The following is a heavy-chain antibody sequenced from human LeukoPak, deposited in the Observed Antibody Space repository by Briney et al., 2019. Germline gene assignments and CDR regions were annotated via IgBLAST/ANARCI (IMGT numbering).Heavy chain of an antibody. CDR3: ARGLEGITMVRGVIPIGMDV. J-gene: IGHJ6*04. Sequence: GGSLRLSCAASGFTVSSNYMSLIRQAPGKGLECASVIYSGGSTYYADSVKGRFTISRDNSKNTLYLQMNSLRAEDTAVYYCARGLEGITMVRGVIPIGMDVWGKGTTVTVSS. D-gene: IGHD3-10*01. CDR1: GFTVSSNY. V-gene: IGHV3-53*01. CDR2: IYSGGST.